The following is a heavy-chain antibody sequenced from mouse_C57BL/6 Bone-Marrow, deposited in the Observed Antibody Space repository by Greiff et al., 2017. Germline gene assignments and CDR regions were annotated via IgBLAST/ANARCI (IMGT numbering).Heavy chain of an antibody. D-gene: IGHD4-1*01. CDR2: INPNNGGT. J-gene: IGHJ3*01. CDR3: ARRSRTGTCAY. V-gene: IGHV1-18*01. CDR1: GYTFTDYN. Sequence: DVQLQESGPELVKPGASVKIPCKASGYTFTDYNMDWVKQSHGKSLEWIGDINPNNGGTIYNQKFKGKATLTVDKSSSTAYMELRSLTSEDTAVYYWARRSRTGTCAYWGQGPLVTVSA.